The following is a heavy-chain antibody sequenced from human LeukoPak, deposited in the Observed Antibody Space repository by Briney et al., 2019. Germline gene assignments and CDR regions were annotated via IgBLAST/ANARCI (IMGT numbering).Heavy chain of an antibody. CDR1: GFTFSCYG. D-gene: IGHD6-19*01. CDR2: ISYDGRNK. J-gene: IGHJ4*02. CDR3: ARDRLSSGWYDGFDS. Sequence: SLRLSCAASGFTFSCYGMPWVRQAPGKGLEWVAVISYDGRNKYSADSVKGRFTISRDNSKNTLYLQMNSLRAEDTAVYYRARDRLSSGWYDGFDSWGQGTLVTVSS. V-gene: IGHV3-30*03.